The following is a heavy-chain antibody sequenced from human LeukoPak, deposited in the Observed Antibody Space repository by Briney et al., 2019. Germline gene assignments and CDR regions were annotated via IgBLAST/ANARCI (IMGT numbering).Heavy chain of an antibody. CDR3: ARDLELRAALFDYYYGMDV. CDR1: GYTFTGYY. J-gene: IGHJ6*02. V-gene: IGHV1-2*02. CDR2: INPNSGGT. Sequence: HGASVKVSCKASGYTFTGYYMHWVRQAPGQGLEWMGWINPNSGGTNYAQKFQGRVTMTRDTSINTAYMELSSLRSEDTAVYYCARDLELRAALFDYYYGMDVWGQGTTVTVSS. D-gene: IGHD1-7*01.